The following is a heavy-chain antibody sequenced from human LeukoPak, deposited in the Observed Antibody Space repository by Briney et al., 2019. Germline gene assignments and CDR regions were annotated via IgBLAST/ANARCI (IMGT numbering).Heavy chain of an antibody. CDR3: AKRRDYCSGGTCGPEYFQH. CDR1: GFTFSIYA. V-gene: IGHV3-23*01. CDR2: ISGSGHVS. D-gene: IGHD2-15*01. Sequence: GGSLRLSCEASGFTFSIYAMTWVRQAPGKGLEWVSAISGSGHVSLYADSVKGRFTISRDNSKNTVHLQMNSLRVEDTAVYYCAKRRDYCSGGTCGPEYFQHWGQGTLVTVSS. J-gene: IGHJ1*01.